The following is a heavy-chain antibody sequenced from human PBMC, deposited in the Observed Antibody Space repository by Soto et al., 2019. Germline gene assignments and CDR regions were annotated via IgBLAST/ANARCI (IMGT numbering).Heavy chain of an antibody. CDR3: ARDPDYGDYWGYFFDS. CDR1: GYTFAAYY. V-gene: IGHV1-2*02. J-gene: IGHJ4*02. D-gene: IGHD4-17*01. Sequence: ASVKVSCKTSGYTFAAYYIHWIRQAPGQGLEWMGWINPTSGGTVYAQNFQDRVTMTRDTSISTAYMELRRLNSDDTAVYYCARDPDYGDYWGYFFDSWGQGTLVTVSS. CDR2: INPTSGGT.